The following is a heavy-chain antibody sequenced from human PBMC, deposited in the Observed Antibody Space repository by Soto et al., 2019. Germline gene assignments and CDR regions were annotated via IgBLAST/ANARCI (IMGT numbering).Heavy chain of an antibody. CDR3: ARECVVVTARDYYYYGIDV. Sequence: QVQLVESGGGLVKPGGSLRLSCAASGFTFSDYYMSWIRQAPGKGLEWVSYISSSSSYTNYADSVKGRFTISRDNARNSLYLKMNGLRAEDTAVYYCARECVVVTARDYYYYGIDVWGQGTTVTVSS. V-gene: IGHV3-11*05. D-gene: IGHD2-21*02. CDR2: ISSSSSYT. J-gene: IGHJ6*02. CDR1: GFTFSDYY.